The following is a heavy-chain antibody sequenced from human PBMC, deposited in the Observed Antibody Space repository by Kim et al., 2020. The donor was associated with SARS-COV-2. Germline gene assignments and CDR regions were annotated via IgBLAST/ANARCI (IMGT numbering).Heavy chain of an antibody. CDR3: ARAQYSSGPLGY. J-gene: IGHJ4*02. D-gene: IGHD6-25*01. CDR2: ISYDGSNK. CDR1: GFTFSSYA. Sequence: GGSLRLSCAASGFTFSSYAMHWVRQAPGKGLEWVAVISYDGSNKYYADSVKGRFTISRDNSKNTLYLQMNSLRAEDTAVYYCARAQYSSGPLGYWGQGT. V-gene: IGHV3-30-3*01.